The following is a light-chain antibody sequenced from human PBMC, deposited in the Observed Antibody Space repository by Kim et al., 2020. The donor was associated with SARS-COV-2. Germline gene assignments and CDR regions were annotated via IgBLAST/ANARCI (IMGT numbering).Light chain of an antibody. CDR1: SSDVGGYNY. CDR2: DVS. J-gene: IGLJ7*01. V-gene: IGLV2-14*03. Sequence: QSALTQPASVSGSPGQSITISCTGTSSDVGGYNYVSWYQQHPGKAPKLMIYDVSNRPSGVSNRFPGSKSGNTASLTISGLQAEDEADYYCSSYTSSSTVFGGGTQLTVL. CDR3: SSYTSSSTV.